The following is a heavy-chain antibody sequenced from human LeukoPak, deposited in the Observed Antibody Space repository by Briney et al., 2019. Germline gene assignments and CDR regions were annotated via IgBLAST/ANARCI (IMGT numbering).Heavy chain of an antibody. V-gene: IGHV3-20*04. CDR3: ARVGQWLGPGVDY. CDR2: INWNGDST. CDR1: GFTVSSNY. Sequence: GGSLRLSCAAFGFTVSSNYMSWVRQAPGKGLEWVSGINWNGDSTGYADSVKGRFTISRDNAKNSLYLQMNSLRAEDTALYYCARVGQWLGPGVDYWGQGTLVTVSS. D-gene: IGHD6-19*01. J-gene: IGHJ4*02.